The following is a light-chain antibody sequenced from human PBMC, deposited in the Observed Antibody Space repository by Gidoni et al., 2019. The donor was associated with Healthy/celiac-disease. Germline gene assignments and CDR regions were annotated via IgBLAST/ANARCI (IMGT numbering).Light chain of an antibody. Sequence: DIQMTQSPSTLSASVGDRVTITCRASQSISSWLAWYQQKPGKAHKLLIYKASSLESGVPSRFSGSGSGTEFTLTISSLQPDDFATYYCQHTGTFGQGTKVEIK. CDR3: QHTGT. CDR1: QSISSW. V-gene: IGKV1-5*03. J-gene: IGKJ1*01. CDR2: KAS.